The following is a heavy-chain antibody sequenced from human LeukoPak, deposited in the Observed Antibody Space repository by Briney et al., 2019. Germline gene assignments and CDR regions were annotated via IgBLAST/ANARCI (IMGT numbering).Heavy chain of an antibody. D-gene: IGHD6-19*01. CDR3: ARDRSSGCDY. CDR2: IDQNGRNR. J-gene: IGHJ4*02. CDR1: GFTFTNYW. Sequence: GGSLRLSCAAPGFTFTNYWMTWVRQAPGKGLEWVANIDQNGRNRYYVDSVKGRFTISRDNAKNSLFLQMNSLRAEDRAVYYCARDRSSGCDYWGQGILVTVAS. V-gene: IGHV3-7*01.